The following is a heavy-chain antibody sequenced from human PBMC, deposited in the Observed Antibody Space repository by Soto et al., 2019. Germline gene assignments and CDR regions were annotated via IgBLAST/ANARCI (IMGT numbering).Heavy chain of an antibody. D-gene: IGHD1-26*01. V-gene: IGHV4-4*02. CDR1: GGSISNSNW. Sequence: QVQLQESGPGLVKPSGTLSLTCGVFGGSISNSNWWTWVRQPPGKGLEWIGEIYHSGSTNYNSSLMSRVTISLDQPNNQFSLKLSYVTAADTAVYYCAHRPIVGAAIWGQGTLVTVSS. J-gene: IGHJ4*02. CDR3: AHRPIVGAAI. CDR2: IYHSGST.